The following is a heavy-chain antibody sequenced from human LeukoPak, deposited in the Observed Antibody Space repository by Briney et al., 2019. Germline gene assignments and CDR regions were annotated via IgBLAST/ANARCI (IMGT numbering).Heavy chain of an antibody. D-gene: IGHD2-15*01. Sequence: SETLSLTCTVSGGSISSYYWSWIRQPPGKGLEWIGYIYYSGSTYYNPSLKSRVTISVDTSKNQFSLKLSSVTAADTAVYYCTREVVAATGANWFDPWGQGTLVTVSS. CDR3: TREVVAATGANWFDP. J-gene: IGHJ5*02. CDR2: IYYSGST. V-gene: IGHV4-59*12. CDR1: GGSISSYY.